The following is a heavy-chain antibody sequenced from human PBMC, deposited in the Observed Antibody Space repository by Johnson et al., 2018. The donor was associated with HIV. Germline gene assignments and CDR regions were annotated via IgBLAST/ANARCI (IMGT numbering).Heavy chain of an antibody. CDR1: GFTFSNAW. CDR2: IGTTGDT. D-gene: IGHD1-26*01. Sequence: VQLVESGGGLVKPGGSLRLSCAASGFTFSNAWMSWVRQAPGKGLEWVSGIGTTGDTYYPGSVKGRFTISRDHAKNSLHLQMNSLTAGDTAVYYCARDLSGSSTVLSDAFDIWGQGTMVTVSS. J-gene: IGHJ3*02. CDR3: ARDLSGSSTVLSDAFDI. V-gene: IGHV3-13*01.